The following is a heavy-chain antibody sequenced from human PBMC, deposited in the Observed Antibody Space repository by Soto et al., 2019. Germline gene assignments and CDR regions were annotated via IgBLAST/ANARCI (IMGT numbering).Heavy chain of an antibody. CDR2: INPNSGGT. CDR1: GYTFTGYY. J-gene: IGHJ4*02. Sequence: ASVKVSCKASGYTFTGYYMHWVRQAPGQGLEWMGWINPNSGGTNYAQKFQGWVTMTRDTSISTAYMELSRLRSDDTAVYYCARGYCSSTSCLAYFDYWGQGTLVTVSS. CDR3: ARGYCSSTSCLAYFDY. V-gene: IGHV1-2*04. D-gene: IGHD2-2*01.